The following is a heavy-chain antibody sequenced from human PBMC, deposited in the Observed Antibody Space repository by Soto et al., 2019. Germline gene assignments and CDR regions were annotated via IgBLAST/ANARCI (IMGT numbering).Heavy chain of an antibody. J-gene: IGHJ6*02. D-gene: IGHD2-2*01. CDR3: ARARYQLLHPYYSGMDV. CDR2: IHYSGST. CDR1: GGSISSYY. Sequence: PSETLSLTCTVSGGSISSYYWSWIWQSPGKGLEWIGYIHYSGSTKSNPSLKSRVTISVDTSRNQVSLKLSSVTAADSAVYFCARARYQLLHPYYSGMDVWGQGTTVTVSS. V-gene: IGHV4-59*01.